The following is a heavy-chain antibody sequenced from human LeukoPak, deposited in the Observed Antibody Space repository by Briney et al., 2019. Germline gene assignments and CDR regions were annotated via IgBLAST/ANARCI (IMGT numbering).Heavy chain of an antibody. Sequence: AGSLTLSCAVSGFTFDDYAMRWVRQAPGKGLVWVSRINTDGSSTRYADSVKGRFTISRDNAKNTLYLQMNSLRAEDTALYYCARDPEHYDSSGYYTLKDYWGQGTLVTVSS. J-gene: IGHJ4*02. CDR2: INTDGSST. V-gene: IGHV3-74*01. D-gene: IGHD3-22*01. CDR1: GFTFDDYA. CDR3: ARDPEHYDSSGYYTLKDY.